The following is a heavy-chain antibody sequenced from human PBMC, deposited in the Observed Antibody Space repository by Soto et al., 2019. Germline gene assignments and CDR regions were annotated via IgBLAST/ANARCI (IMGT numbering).Heavy chain of an antibody. CDR1: GFTFSSYA. V-gene: IGHV3-23*01. J-gene: IGHJ4*02. CDR2: ISGSGGST. CDR3: AKDLVSVRRPIAVAGTGFDY. D-gene: IGHD6-19*01. Sequence: GGSLRLSCAASGFTFSSYAMSWVRQAPGKGLEWVSAISGSGGSTYYADSVKGRFTISRDNSKNTLYLQMNSLRAEDTAVYYCAKDLVSVRRPIAVAGTGFDYWGQGTLVTVSS.